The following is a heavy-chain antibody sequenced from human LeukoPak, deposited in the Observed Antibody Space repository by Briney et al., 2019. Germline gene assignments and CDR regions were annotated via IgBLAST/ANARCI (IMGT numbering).Heavy chain of an antibody. J-gene: IGHJ6*04. CDR2: INPSGGST. CDR1: GYTFTSYY. V-gene: IGHV1-46*03. D-gene: IGHD6-13*01. CDR3: AREASAAAKMDV. Sequence: GASVKVSCKASGYTFTSYYMHWVRQAPGQGLEWMGIINPSGGSTSYAQKFQGRVTMTRDTSTSTGYMELSSLRSEDTAVYYCAREASAAAKMDVWGKGTTVTVSS.